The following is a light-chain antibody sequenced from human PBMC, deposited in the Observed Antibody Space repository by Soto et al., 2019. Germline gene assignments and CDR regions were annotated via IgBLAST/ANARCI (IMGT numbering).Light chain of an antibody. CDR3: QHYNSYSEV. Sequence: DTRLTQSPSSLSASVGDRVTITCQASQHISDYLNWYQQKPGKAPKLLIYDGTKLETGVPSRFSGSGSGTDFTFTISSLQPDDFATYYCQHYNSYSEVFGQGTKVDIK. J-gene: IGKJ1*01. V-gene: IGKV1-33*01. CDR2: DGT. CDR1: QHISDY.